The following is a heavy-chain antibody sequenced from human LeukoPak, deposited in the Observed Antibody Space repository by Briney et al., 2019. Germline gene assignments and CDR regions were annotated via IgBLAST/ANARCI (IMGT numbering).Heavy chain of an antibody. CDR1: GYTFTSYY. D-gene: IGHD3-10*01. V-gene: IGHV1-46*01. J-gene: IGHJ4*02. CDR2: INPSGGTT. CDR3: ARVKAYGGAGDFDY. Sequence: ASVKVSCKASGYTFTSYYIHWVRQAPGQGPEWMGIINPSGGTTRYAQKFQGRVTMTRDTSISTAYMEVTRLTSDDTAVYFCARVKAYGGAGDFDYWGQGTLVTVSS.